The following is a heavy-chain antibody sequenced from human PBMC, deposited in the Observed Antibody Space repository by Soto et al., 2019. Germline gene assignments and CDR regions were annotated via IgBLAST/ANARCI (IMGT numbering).Heavy chain of an antibody. Sequence: DVQLLESGGGLVQPGGSLRLSCAASGFTFRSYAMSWVRQAPGKGLEWVSGISGSGISTHYADSVKGRFTVSRDNSKNPRDLQMNSLRAEDTAVYNCAKEPVGPDWYFDLWGRGTLVTVSS. CDR2: ISGSGIST. J-gene: IGHJ2*01. CDR3: AKEPVGPDWYFDL. CDR1: GFTFRSYA. V-gene: IGHV3-23*01.